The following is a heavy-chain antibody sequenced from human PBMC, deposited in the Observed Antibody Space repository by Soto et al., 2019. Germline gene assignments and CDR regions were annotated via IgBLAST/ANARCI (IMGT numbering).Heavy chain of an antibody. CDR1: GFTFSKFV. CDR2: ITETGGDT. Sequence: EVQLLESGGDLVQPGGSLRLSCAASGFTFSKFVMRWVRQTPGKGLEWVSTITETGGDTYYTDSVKGRFTISRDNSKNTLHLQSPGMRAAYTALCSRPRVRLVRPHADVWGPATTITAS. J-gene: IGHJ6*01. CDR3: PRVRLVRPHADV. V-gene: IGHV3-23*01. D-gene: IGHD6-6*01.